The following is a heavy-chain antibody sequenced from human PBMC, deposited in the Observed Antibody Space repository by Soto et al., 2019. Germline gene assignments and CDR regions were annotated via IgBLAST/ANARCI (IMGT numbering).Heavy chain of an antibody. Sequence: PSETLSLTCTVSGGSISSYYWSWIRQPPGKGLEWIGYIYYSGSTNYNPSLKSRVTISVDTSKNQFSLKLSSVTAADTAVYYCARLPCTYSSSCNDYWGQGTLVTVSS. CDR1: GGSISSYY. CDR3: ARLPCTYSSSCNDY. V-gene: IGHV4-59*08. D-gene: IGHD6-13*01. J-gene: IGHJ4*02. CDR2: IYYSGST.